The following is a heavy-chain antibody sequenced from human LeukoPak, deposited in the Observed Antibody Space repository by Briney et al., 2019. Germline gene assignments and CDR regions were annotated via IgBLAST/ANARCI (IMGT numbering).Heavy chain of an antibody. CDR1: GGTFSSYA. Sequence: SVKVSCKASGGTFSSYAISWVRQAPGQGLEWMGGIIPIFGTANYAQKFQGRVTITRNTSISTAYMELSSLRSEDTAVYYCARGGRYAILHYYYYYMDVWGKGTTVTVSS. CDR3: ARGGRYAILHYYYYYMDV. J-gene: IGHJ6*03. V-gene: IGHV1-69*05. CDR2: IIPIFGTA. D-gene: IGHD2-8*01.